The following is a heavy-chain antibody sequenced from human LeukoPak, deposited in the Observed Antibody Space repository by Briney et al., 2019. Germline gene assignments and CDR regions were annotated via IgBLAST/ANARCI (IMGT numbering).Heavy chain of an antibody. J-gene: IGHJ4*02. CDR3: ARVFYSGYDLGEFDY. V-gene: IGHV3-48*03. Sequence: GGSLRLSCAASGFTFSSYEMNWVRQAPGKGLEWDSYISSSGSTIYYADSVKGRFTISRDNAKNSLYLQMNSLRAEDTAVYYCARVFYSGYDLGEFDYWGQGTLVAVSS. CDR1: GFTFSSYE. CDR2: ISSSGSTI. D-gene: IGHD5-12*01.